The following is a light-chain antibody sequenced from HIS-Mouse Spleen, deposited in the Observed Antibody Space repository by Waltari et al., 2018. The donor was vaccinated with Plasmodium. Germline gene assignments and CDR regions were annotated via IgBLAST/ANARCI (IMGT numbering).Light chain of an antibody. CDR2: ASS. CDR3: QQSYSTWT. J-gene: IGKJ1*01. CDR1: QSISSY. V-gene: IGKV1-39*01. Sequence: DIQMTQSPSSLSASVGDRVTITCRASQSISSYLNWYQQKPGKAPKLLIYASSSLQIGVPLRFSGSGSGTDFTLTISSLQPEYFATYYCQQSYSTWTFGQGTKVEIK.